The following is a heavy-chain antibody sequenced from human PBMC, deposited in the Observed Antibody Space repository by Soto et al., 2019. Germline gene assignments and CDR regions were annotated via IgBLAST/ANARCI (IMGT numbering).Heavy chain of an antibody. Sequence: SETLSLTCTVSGGSISSYYWSWIRQPPGKGLEWIGYIYYSGSTNYNPSLKSRVTISVDTSKNQFSLKLSSVTAADTAVYYCASTLGYSSSWYHYYYYGMDVWGQGTTVTVS. CDR1: GGSISSYY. V-gene: IGHV4-59*08. CDR3: ASTLGYSSSWYHYYYYGMDV. D-gene: IGHD6-13*01. J-gene: IGHJ6*02. CDR2: IYYSGST.